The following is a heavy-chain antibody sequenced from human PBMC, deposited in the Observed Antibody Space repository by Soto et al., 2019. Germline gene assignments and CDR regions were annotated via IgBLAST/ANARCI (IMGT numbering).Heavy chain of an antibody. D-gene: IGHD6-19*01. CDR3: ARNGYSGGWYHFDY. Sequence: QVQLQESGPGLVKPSETLSLTCAVSGDSISSNNWWSWVRQSPGKGLEWIGEISRSGGTNYNPSLKSRVIMSVDKSENQFALKLNSVTAADTAVYYCARNGYSGGWYHFDYWGQGTLVTVSS. J-gene: IGHJ4*02. CDR1: GDSISSNNW. V-gene: IGHV4-4*02. CDR2: ISRSGGT.